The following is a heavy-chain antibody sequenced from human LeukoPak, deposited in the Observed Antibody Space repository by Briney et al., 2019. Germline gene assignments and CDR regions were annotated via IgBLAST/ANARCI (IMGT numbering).Heavy chain of an antibody. CDR2: INHSGST. CDR1: GGSFSGYY. CDR3: ASAIRYFDWLPSY. Sequence: SETLSLTCAVYGGSFSGYYWSWIRQPPGKGLEWIGEINHSGSTNYNPSLKSRVTISVDTSKNQSSLKLSSVTAADTAVYYCASAIRYFDWLPSYWGQGTLVTVSS. V-gene: IGHV4-34*01. D-gene: IGHD3-9*01. J-gene: IGHJ4*02.